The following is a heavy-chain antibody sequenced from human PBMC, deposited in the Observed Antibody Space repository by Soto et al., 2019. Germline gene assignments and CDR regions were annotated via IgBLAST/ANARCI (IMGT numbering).Heavy chain of an antibody. V-gene: IGHV4-34*01. CDR1: GGSFSGYY. CDR2: NNQRGST. Sequence: QVQLQQWGAGLLKPSETLSLTCAVYGGSFSGYYWSWIRQPPGKGLEWMGENNQRGSTNYTPSLPSLLTISVDPSKNPFSLKLSSVPAADTAVYYCGYCSSTSCYHAFDIWGKGTMVTVSS. CDR3: GYCSSTSCYHAFDI. D-gene: IGHD2-2*01. J-gene: IGHJ3*02.